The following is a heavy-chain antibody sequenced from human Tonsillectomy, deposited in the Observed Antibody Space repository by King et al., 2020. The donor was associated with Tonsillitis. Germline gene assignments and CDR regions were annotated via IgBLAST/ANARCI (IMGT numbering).Heavy chain of an antibody. CDR3: ARGAGLADYYYYYMDV. V-gene: IGHV1-46*01. CDR2: INSSGGST. D-gene: IGHD3/OR15-3a*01. CDR1: GYTLTIYY. Sequence: QLVQSGAEVKKPGASVKVSCKASGYTLTIYYMHWVRQAPGQGLEWMGIINSSGGSTSYAQKFQGRVTMTRDTSTSTVYMELSSLRSEDTAVYYCARGAGLADYYYYYMDVWGKGTTVTVSS. J-gene: IGHJ6*03.